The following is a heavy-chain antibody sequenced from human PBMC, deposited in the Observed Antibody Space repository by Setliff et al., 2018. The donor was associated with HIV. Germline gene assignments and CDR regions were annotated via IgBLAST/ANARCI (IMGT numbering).Heavy chain of an antibody. D-gene: IGHD2-15*01. J-gene: IGHJ3*02. CDR1: GYTFTTYG. CDR2: ISSYNDNT. V-gene: IGHV1-18*04. CDR3: ARDDVGYCSGGSCYHLFDTFDI. Sequence: ASVKVSCKASGYTFTTYGVNWVRQAPGQGLEWMGWISSYNDNTNYALNLQGRVTMTTDTSTSTAYMELRSLRSDDTAVYYCARDDVGYCSGGSCYHLFDTFDIWGQGTVVTVSS.